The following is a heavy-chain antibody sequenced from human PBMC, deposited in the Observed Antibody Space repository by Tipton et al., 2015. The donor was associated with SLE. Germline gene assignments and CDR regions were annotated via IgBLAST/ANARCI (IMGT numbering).Heavy chain of an antibody. V-gene: IGHV1-18*01. CDR3: ARDGWRVGGSRDFSYSGLDV. Sequence: QVQLVQSGAEMKKPGASVKVSCKASGYSFTNNGISWVRQAPGQGLEWVGWISVYNGNSNYAQKLQDRVTMTTDTSTSTAYMELRSLRFDDTAVYYCARDGWRVGGSRDFSYSGLDVWGQGTTVTVSS. J-gene: IGHJ6*02. CDR1: GYSFTNNG. D-gene: IGHD1-26*01. CDR2: ISVYNGNS.